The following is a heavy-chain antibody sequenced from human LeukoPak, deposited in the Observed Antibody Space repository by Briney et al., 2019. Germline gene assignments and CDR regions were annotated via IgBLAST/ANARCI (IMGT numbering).Heavy chain of an antibody. CDR3: ARGLENFDC. J-gene: IGHJ4*02. CDR1: GYTFTGSY. V-gene: IGHV1-2*06. CDR2: INPNSGGT. D-gene: IGHD4-11*01. Sequence: ASVKVSCKASGYTFTGSYMHWVRQAPGQGLGWVGRINPNSGGTSFAQKFQGSVTMTRDTSISTAYMKLSRLRSDDTAVYYCARGLENFDCWGQGTLVTVSS.